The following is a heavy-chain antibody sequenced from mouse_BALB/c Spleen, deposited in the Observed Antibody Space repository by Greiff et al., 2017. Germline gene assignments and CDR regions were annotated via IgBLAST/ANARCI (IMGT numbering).Heavy chain of an antibody. Sequence: VQLQQSGAELVRPGTSVKISCKASGYTFTNYWLGWVKQRPGHGLEWTGDIYPGGGYTNYNEKFKGKATLTADTSSSTSYMQLSSLTSEDSAVYFCGRWGSGDYWGQGTTLTVSA. CDR3: GRWGSGDY. V-gene: IGHV1-63*02. CDR1: GYTFTNYW. J-gene: IGHJ2*01. CDR2: IYPGGGYT.